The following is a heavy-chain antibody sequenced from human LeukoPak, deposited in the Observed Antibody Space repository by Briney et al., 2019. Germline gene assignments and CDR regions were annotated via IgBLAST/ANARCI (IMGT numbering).Heavy chain of an antibody. J-gene: IGHJ4*02. CDR3: ATDLNCGYDPLFDY. D-gene: IGHD5-12*01. CDR1: AYTLTESS. CDR2: CDPEDGET. Sequence: ASVTVSCKFSAYTLTESSMHCVRQAPGKGLEWMGGCDPEDGETIYAQKFQGRVTMTEDTSTDTAYMELSSLRSEDTSVCYCATDLNCGYDPLFDYWGQGTLVTVSS. V-gene: IGHV1-24*01.